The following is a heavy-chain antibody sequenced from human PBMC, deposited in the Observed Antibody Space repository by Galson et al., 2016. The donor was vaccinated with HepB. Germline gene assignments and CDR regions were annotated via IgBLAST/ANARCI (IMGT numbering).Heavy chain of an antibody. V-gene: IGHV3-23*01. J-gene: IGHJ6*02. Sequence: SLRLSCAASGFSFSSYAMNWVRQAPGKGLEWVSGISGSAYTTYYAGSVKGRFTISRDNSKNTLFMVMNSLRAEDTAVYYCAKGWGISRQENYYGMDVWGQVTTVTVSS. D-gene: IGHD3-16*01. CDR2: ISGSAYTT. CDR1: GFSFSSYA. CDR3: AKGWGISRQENYYGMDV.